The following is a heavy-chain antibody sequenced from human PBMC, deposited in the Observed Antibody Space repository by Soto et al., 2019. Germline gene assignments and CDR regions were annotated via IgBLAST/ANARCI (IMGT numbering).Heavy chain of an antibody. CDR2: ISSNGGST. V-gene: IGHV3-64*01. D-gene: IGHD3-16*01. Sequence: GGSLILSCAASGFTFSTYAMHGVRQAPGKGLEYVSAISSNGGSTYYANSVKGRFTISRDNSKNTLYLQMGSLRAEDMAVYYCASVHYDYIWGRRKDAFDIWGQGTMVTVSS. CDR3: ASVHYDYIWGRRKDAFDI. CDR1: GFTFSTYA. J-gene: IGHJ3*02.